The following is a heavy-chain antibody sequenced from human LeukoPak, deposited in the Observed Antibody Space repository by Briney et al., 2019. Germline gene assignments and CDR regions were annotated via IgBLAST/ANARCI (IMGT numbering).Heavy chain of an antibody. V-gene: IGHV3-7*01. CDR1: GFTFSNYW. CDR2: IKQDGNEK. J-gene: IGHJ6*02. Sequence: GGSLRLSCAASGFTFSNYWMSWVRQAPGKGLEWVANIKQDGNEKYYVDSVKGRFTISRDNAKNSLYLQMNSLRVEDTAVYYCARIHCSGGSRYLEGMDVWGQGTTVTVSS. CDR3: ARIHCSGGSRYLEGMDV. D-gene: IGHD2-15*01.